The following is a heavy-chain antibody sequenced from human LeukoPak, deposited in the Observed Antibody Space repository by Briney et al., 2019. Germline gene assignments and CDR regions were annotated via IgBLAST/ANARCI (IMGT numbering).Heavy chain of an antibody. Sequence: ASVKVSCKASGYTFTGYYIHWVRQAPGQGLEWMGWIKPNSGATNYAQKFQGRVSMSRDTSISTAYMELSSLRSDDTAVYYCARDRDLALWGLGTLVTVSS. CDR3: ARDRDLAL. J-gene: IGHJ4*02. CDR2: IKPNSGAT. V-gene: IGHV1-2*02. D-gene: IGHD3-16*01. CDR1: GYTFTGYY.